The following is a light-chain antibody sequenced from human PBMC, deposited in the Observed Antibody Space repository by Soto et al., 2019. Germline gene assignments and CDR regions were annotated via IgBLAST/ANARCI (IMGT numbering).Light chain of an antibody. Sequence: QSALTQPASVSGSPGQSITISCTGTSSDVGGSNSVSWYQQHSGKAPTLIIYEVRHRPSGVSNRFSGSKSGNTASLTISGLQAEDEADYYCVSYTSSSTLYVFGTGTKLTVL. CDR2: EVR. V-gene: IGLV2-14*01. J-gene: IGLJ1*01. CDR3: VSYTSSSTLYV. CDR1: SSDVGGSNS.